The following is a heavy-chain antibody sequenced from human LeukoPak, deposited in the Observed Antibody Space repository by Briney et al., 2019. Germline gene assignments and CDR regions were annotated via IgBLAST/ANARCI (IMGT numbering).Heavy chain of an antibody. D-gene: IGHD2-21*01. CDR3: AKVFPPKEIYYFDY. V-gene: IGHV3-23*01. J-gene: IGHJ4*02. CDR2: ISGSGGST. CDR1: GFTFSSHG. Sequence: PGGSLRLSCAASGFTFSSHGMSWVRQAPGKGLEWVSGISGSGGSTYYADSVKGRFTISRDNSKNTLYLQMNSLRAEDTAIYYCAKVFPPKEIYYFDYWGQGTLVTVSS.